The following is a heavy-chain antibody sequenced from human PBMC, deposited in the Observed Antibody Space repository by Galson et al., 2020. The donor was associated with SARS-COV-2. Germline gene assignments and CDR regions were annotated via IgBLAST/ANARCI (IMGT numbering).Heavy chain of an antibody. CDR2: IYPGDSDA. CDR1: GYSFTTHW. V-gene: IGHV5-51*01. J-gene: IGHJ4*02. CDR3: ARQTDYSDSSGYFYYLDN. Sequence: GSLKISCQGSGYSFTTHWIAWVRQMPGKGLECMGVIYPGDSDARYSPSFQGQVTMSADKSINTAYLQWASVRASDTAIYYCARQTDYSDSSGYFYYLDNWGQGTLVTVSS. D-gene: IGHD3-22*01.